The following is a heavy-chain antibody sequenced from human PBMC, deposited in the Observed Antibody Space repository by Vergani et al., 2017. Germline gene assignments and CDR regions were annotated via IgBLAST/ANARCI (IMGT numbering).Heavy chain of an antibody. J-gene: IGHJ4*02. CDR3: AKDLRDGYKPFDY. V-gene: IGHV3-9*01. CDR2: ISWNSGSI. CDR1: GFTFDDYA. D-gene: IGHD5-24*01. Sequence: VQLVESGGGVVQPGRSLRLSCAASGFTFDDYAMHWVRQAPGKGLEWVSGISWNSGSIGYADSVKGRFTISRDNSKNTLYLQMNSLRAEDTAVYYCAKDLRDGYKPFDYWGQGTLVTVSS.